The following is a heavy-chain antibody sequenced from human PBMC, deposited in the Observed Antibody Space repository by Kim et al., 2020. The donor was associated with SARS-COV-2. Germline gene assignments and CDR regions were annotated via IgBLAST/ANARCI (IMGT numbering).Heavy chain of an antibody. V-gene: IGHV3-7*01. D-gene: IGHD6-6*01. Sequence: GGSLRLSCAASGFTFSSYWMSWVRQVPGKWLEGVANIKQDGSEKYYVDSVKGRFTISRDNAKNSLYLQMNSLRAEDTAVYYCARASIAARLGWFDPWGQGTLVTVSS. CDR3: ARASIAARLGWFDP. CDR2: IKQDGSEK. J-gene: IGHJ5*02. CDR1: GFTFSSYW.